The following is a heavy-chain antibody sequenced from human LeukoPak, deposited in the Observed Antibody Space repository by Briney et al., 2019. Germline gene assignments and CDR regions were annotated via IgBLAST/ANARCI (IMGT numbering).Heavy chain of an antibody. V-gene: IGHV3-11*01. CDR1: GFTFSDYY. CDR3: ARVNGDYPFYYYYGMDV. Sequence: PGGSLRLSCAASGFTFSDYYMSWIRQAPGKGLEWVSYISSSGSTIYYADSVKGRFTISRDNSKNTLYLQMNSLRAEDTAVYYCARVNGDYPFYYYYGMDVWGQGTTVTVSS. D-gene: IGHD4-17*01. CDR2: ISSSGSTI. J-gene: IGHJ6*02.